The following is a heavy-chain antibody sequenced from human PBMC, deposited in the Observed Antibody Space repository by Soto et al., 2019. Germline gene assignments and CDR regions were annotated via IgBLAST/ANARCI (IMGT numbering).Heavy chain of an antibody. CDR3: ASAKRAYYDILTGYPYYFDY. J-gene: IGHJ4*02. CDR1: GFTFSSYS. Sequence: GGSLRLSCAASGFTFSSYSMNWVRQAPGKGLEWVSSISSSSSYIYYADSVKGRFTISRDNAKNSLYLQMNSLRAEDTAVYYCASAKRAYYDILTGYPYYFDYWGQGTLVTVSS. D-gene: IGHD3-9*01. CDR2: ISSSSSYI. V-gene: IGHV3-21*01.